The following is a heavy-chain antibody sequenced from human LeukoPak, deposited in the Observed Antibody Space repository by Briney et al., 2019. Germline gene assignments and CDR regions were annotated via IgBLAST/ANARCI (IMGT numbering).Heavy chain of an antibody. J-gene: IGHJ4*02. CDR3: ARAGRLRGGPYLIGR. Sequence: GASVNLSRTTSGYSFSHCYMHWERHGPGQGLEWMGWINPNIGGTSTTHKIQGRDTMTTVTSITTDYMEARWLTSDDTAISSGARAGRLRGGPYLIGRWGEGTLVTVP. CDR1: GYSFSHCY. V-gene: IGHV1-2*02. D-gene: IGHD2-21*01. CDR2: INPNIGGT.